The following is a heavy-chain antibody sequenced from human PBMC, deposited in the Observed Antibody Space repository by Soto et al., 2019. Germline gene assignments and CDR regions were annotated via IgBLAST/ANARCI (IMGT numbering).Heavy chain of an antibody. CDR1: GGSISDFY. Sequence: SETLSLTCNVSGGSISDFYWSWIRQSPGKRLEWIGYLYYTGSTNYNPALKSRVTISLDTSKNQFSLKVRSVAAADTAVYYCARGGGYDFRSSQAPPIDVWGQGTTVTVSS. J-gene: IGHJ6*02. CDR3: ARGGGYDFRSSQAPPIDV. CDR2: LYYTGST. V-gene: IGHV4-59*01. D-gene: IGHD3-3*01.